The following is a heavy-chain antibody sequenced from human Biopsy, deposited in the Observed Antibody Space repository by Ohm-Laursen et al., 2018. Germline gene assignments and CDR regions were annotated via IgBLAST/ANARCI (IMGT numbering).Heavy chain of an antibody. J-gene: IGHJ3*01. D-gene: IGHD1-1*01. CDR2: LWYDGTNK. V-gene: IGHV3-33*01. CDR1: GFSFSSYG. CDR3: ARPTNARAGGAPFDV. Sequence: SLRLSCTASGFSFSSYGMHWVRQAPGKGLEWVAVLWYDGTNKYYADSVKGRFTISRDNSKNTLYLQMNSLRAEDTAMYYCARPTNARAGGAPFDVWGQGTMVTVSS.